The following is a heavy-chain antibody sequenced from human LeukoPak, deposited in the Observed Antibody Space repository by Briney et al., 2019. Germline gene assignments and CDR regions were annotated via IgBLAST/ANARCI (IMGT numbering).Heavy chain of an antibody. D-gene: IGHD2-15*01. CDR2: ISWNSGSI. CDR1: GFTFDDYA. J-gene: IGHJ4*02. V-gene: IGHV3-9*03. Sequence: GGSLRLSCAASGFTFDDYAMHWVRQAPGKGLEWVSGISWNSGSIGYADSVKGRFTISRDNAKNSLYLQMNSLRAEDMALYYCAKDSRRYCSGGSCYSSLDYWGQGTLVTVSS. CDR3: AKDSRRYCSGGSCYSSLDY.